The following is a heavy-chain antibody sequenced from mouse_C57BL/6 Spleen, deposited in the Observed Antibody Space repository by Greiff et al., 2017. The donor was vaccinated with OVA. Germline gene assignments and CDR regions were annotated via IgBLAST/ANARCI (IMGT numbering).Heavy chain of an antibody. V-gene: IGHV5-9-1*02. J-gene: IGHJ4*01. CDR2: ISSGGGYI. D-gene: IGHD2-2*01. Sequence: EVKLMESGEGLVKPGGSLKLSCAASGFTFSSYAMSWVRQTPEQRLEWVAYISSGGGYIYYADNLKGRFTIPRDNTRNTLYLQMSSLKSEDTAMDYCTRAPIYYGYEGAMGYWGQGTTVTVAS. CDR3: TRAPIYYGYEGAMGY. CDR1: GFTFSSYA.